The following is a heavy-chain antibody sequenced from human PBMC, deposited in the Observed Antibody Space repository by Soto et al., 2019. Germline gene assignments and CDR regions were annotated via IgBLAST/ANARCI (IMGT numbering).Heavy chain of an antibody. V-gene: IGHV4-59*01. CDR2: IDYSGST. D-gene: IGHD2-8*01. CDR1: GCSISGYY. CDR3: ARGVRRDFDI. Sequence: SGTLSLTCPVFGCSISGYYWSWIRQPPGTGLEWIGYIDYSGSTNYNPSLKSRVTISVDTSKHQFALKLSSVAAAVTDVYYCARGVRRDFDIWGQGTMVTVSS. J-gene: IGHJ3*02.